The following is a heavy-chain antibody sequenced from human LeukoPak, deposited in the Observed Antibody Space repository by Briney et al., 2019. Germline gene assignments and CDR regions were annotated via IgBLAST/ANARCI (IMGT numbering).Heavy chain of an antibody. CDR2: IIPIFGTA. V-gene: IGHV1-69*06. Sequence: SVKVSCKASGGTFSSYTISWVRQAPGQGLEWMGGIIPIFGTANYAQKFQGRVTITADKSTSTAYMELSSLRSEDTAVYYCAGRGVRGVIKAGFDPWGQGTLVTVSS. CDR3: AGRGVRGVIKAGFDP. J-gene: IGHJ5*02. D-gene: IGHD3-10*01. CDR1: GGTFSSYT.